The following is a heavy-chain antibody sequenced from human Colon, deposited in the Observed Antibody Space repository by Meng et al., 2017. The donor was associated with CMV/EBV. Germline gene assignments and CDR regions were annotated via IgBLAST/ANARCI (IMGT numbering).Heavy chain of an antibody. Sequence: HVQLVQSGARVKKPGASVKVSCKTSGSTFTGYFMFWVRQAPGQGLEWMGSLNPNSGDTNSAQKFHGRLTMTRDTSIHTAYMELGSLRSDDTAVYYCATISGGDFDFWGQGTLVTVSS. J-gene: IGHJ4*02. V-gene: IGHV1-2*02. D-gene: IGHD3-10*01. CDR1: GSTFTGYF. CDR3: ATISGGDFDF. CDR2: LNPNSGDT.